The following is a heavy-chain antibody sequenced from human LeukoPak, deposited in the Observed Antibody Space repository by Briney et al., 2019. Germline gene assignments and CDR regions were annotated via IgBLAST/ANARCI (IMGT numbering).Heavy chain of an antibody. CDR2: ISYDGSNK. CDR3: ARDRNGGYGNLYFDY. V-gene: IGHV3-30*03. CDR1: GFTFSSYG. D-gene: IGHD5-12*01. J-gene: IGHJ4*02. Sequence: GGSLRLSCAASGFTFSSYGMHWVRQAPGKGLEWVAVISYDGSNKYYADSVKGRFTISRDNSKNTLYLQMNSLRAEDTAVYYCARDRNGGYGNLYFDYRGQGTLVTVSS.